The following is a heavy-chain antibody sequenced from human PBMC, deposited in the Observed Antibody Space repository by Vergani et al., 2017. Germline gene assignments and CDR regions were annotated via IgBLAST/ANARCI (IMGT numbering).Heavy chain of an antibody. CDR3: ARGDCSGGSCFAFYYYYGMDV. Sequence: HVEMVQSGAEAKKPGASVKVSCKASGYTFSSYGVTWVRQAPGQGLEWMGWISAYNGNTIYAQKFQGRVIMTTDTSTSTAYMELRSLKSDDTAVYYCARGDCSGGSCFAFYYYYGMDVWGQGTTVTVSS. D-gene: IGHD2-15*01. CDR2: ISAYNGNT. J-gene: IGHJ6*02. V-gene: IGHV1-18*01. CDR1: GYTFSSYG.